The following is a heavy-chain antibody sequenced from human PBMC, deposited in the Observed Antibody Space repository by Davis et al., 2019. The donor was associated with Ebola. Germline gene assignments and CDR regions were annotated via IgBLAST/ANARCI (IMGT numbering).Heavy chain of an antibody. Sequence: PSETLSLTCAVYGGSFSGYYWSWIRQPPGKGLEWIGEINHSGSTNYNPSLKSRVTISVDTSKNQFSLKLSSVTAADTAVYYCARMGVGVEMATIPFDYWGQGTLVTVSS. V-gene: IGHV4-34*01. J-gene: IGHJ4*02. CDR3: ARMGVGVEMATIPFDY. D-gene: IGHD5-24*01. CDR1: GGSFSGYY. CDR2: INHSGST.